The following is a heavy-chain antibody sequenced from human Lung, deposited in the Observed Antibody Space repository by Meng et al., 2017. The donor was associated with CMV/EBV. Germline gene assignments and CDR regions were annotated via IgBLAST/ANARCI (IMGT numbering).Heavy chain of an antibody. D-gene: IGHD6-13*01. V-gene: IGHV3-72*01. J-gene: IGHJ4*02. CDR1: GFAFTDYY. Sequence: GESXKISCAASGFAFTDYYMDWVRQAPGRGLEWVARSREKTSGYSTEYAASVKGRFTISREESSNSLYLHMNSLKIEDTAVYYCVKDSRTNRDFDYWGQETLVTVSS. CDR3: VKDSRTNRDFDY. CDR2: SREKTSGYST.